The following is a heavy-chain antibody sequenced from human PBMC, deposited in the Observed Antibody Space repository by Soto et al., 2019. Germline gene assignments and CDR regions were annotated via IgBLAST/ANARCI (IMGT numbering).Heavy chain of an antibody. V-gene: IGHV4-31*03. CDR2: IYYSGNT. CDR1: GGSISSNDFY. Sequence: SETLSLTCIVSGGSISSNDFYWSWIRQHPGKGLEWIGYIYYSGNTYYNPALKSRVTILVDTSKNQFSLKVSSVTAADTAVYYCAKRSGGWQSWFDPWGQGTTVTVSS. J-gene: IGHJ5*01. D-gene: IGHD6-25*01. CDR3: AKRSGGWQSWFDP.